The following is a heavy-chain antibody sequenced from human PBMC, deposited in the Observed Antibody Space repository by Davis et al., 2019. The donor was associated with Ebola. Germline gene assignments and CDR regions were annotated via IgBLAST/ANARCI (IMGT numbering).Heavy chain of an antibody. CDR3: VKDFWSDDPGY. D-gene: IGHD3-3*01. J-gene: IGHJ4*02. CDR2: SRPSNGNT. CDR1: GYTFTDFH. V-gene: IGHV1-18*04. Sequence: ASVKVSCKASGYTFTDFHIHWVRQAPGQGLEWMGWSRPSNGNTHYAEKFQGRVTMTTDTFTTTAYMDLRRLTNDDTAVYYCVKDFWSDDPGYWGQGTLVTVSS.